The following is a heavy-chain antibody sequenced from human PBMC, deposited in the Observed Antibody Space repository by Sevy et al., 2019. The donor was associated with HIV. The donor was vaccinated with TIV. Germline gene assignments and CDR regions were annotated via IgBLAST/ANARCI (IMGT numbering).Heavy chain of an antibody. V-gene: IGHV1-8*01. J-gene: IGHJ4*02. CDR2: MNPNSGNT. CDR3: ARGRGGVSSSGYPYYFHY. D-gene: IGHD3-16*02. Sequence: ASVKVSCKASGYAFTNHDINWVRQATGQGLEWMGWMNPNSGNTGFAQMFQGRVTMTRNTSISTAYMELSSLTSEETAVYYCARGRGGVSSSGYPYYFHYWGQGTLVTVSS. CDR1: GYAFTNHD.